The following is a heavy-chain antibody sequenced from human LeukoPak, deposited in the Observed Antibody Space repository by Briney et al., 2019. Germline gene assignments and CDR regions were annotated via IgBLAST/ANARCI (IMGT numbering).Heavy chain of an antibody. CDR1: GSRFTSYW. J-gene: IGHJ4*02. V-gene: IGHV5-51*01. CDR2: IYPGDSDT. Sequence: PGASLKISCKGSGSRFTSYWIGWVRQMPGKGLEWMGTIYPGDSDTRYSPSFQGQVTISADKSIGTAYLQWSSLKASDTAMYYCARHSHVDTAMVTIYWGQGTLVTVSS. CDR3: ARHSHVDTAMVTIY. D-gene: IGHD5-18*01.